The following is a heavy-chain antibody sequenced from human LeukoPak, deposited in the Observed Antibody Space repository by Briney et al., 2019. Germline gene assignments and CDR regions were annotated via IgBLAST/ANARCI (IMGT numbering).Heavy chain of an antibody. CDR1: GFTFSNAW. D-gene: IGHD1-26*01. J-gene: IGHJ4*02. Sequence: GGSLRLSCAASGFTFSNAWMSWVRQAPGKGLEWVGRIKSKTDGGTTDYAAPVKGRFTISRDDSKNTLYLQMNSLKTEDTAVYYCTTARWELLTWDYWGQGTLVTVSS. V-gene: IGHV3-15*01. CDR3: TTARWELLTWDY. CDR2: IKSKTDGGTT.